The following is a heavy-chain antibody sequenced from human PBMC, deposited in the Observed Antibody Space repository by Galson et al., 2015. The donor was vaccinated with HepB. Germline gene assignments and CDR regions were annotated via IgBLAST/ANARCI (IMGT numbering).Heavy chain of an antibody. D-gene: IGHD3-22*01. Sequence: SLRLSCAASGFSFSTYSMNWVRQAPGKGLEWVSYISSSGSTIYHADSVKGRLTISRDNAKNSLYLQMNSLKDEDTAVYYCARGEWHFDSSGYYGYWGQGALVTVSS. CDR3: ARGEWHFDSSGYYGY. CDR1: GFSFSTYS. CDR2: ISSSGSTI. V-gene: IGHV3-48*02. J-gene: IGHJ4*02.